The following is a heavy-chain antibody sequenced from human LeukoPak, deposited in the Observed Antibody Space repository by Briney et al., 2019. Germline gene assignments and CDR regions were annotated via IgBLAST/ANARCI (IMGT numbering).Heavy chain of an antibody. D-gene: IGHD5-12*01. Sequence: KPSETLSLTCAVSGGSISSGGYSWSWIRQPPGKGLEWIGNIYHSGSTYYNPSLKSRVTISVDRSKNQFSLKLSSVTAADTAVYYCARDSGYDYSFDYWGQGALVTVSS. CDR3: ARDSGYDYSFDY. J-gene: IGHJ4*02. CDR2: IYHSGST. CDR1: GGSISSGGYS. V-gene: IGHV4-30-2*01.